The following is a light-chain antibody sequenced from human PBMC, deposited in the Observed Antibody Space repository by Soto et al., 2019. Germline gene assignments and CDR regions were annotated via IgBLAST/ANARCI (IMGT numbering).Light chain of an antibody. CDR3: QSYDSSLSAAV. Sequence: QSVLTQPPSVSGAPGQTVTISCTGSSSNIGAGYDVHWYQQLPGTAPKLLIYGNSNRPSGVPDRLSGSKSGTSASLAITGLQVEDEADYYCQSYDSSLSAAVFVGGTKLTVL. J-gene: IGLJ2*01. CDR1: SSNIGAGYD. CDR2: GNS. V-gene: IGLV1-40*01.